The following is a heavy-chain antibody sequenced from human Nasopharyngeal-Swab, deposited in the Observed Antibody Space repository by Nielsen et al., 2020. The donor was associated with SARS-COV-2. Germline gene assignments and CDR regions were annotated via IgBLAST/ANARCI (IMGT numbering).Heavy chain of an antibody. D-gene: IGHD3-10*01. CDR3: ARDARSITMVRGVIYNWFDP. CDR2: ISSSGSTI. V-gene: IGHV3-48*03. CDR1: GFTFSSYE. Sequence: GESLKIYCAASGFTFSSYEMNWVRQAPGKGLEWVSYISSSGSTIYYADSVKGRFTISRDNAKNSLYLQMNSLRAEDTAVYYCARDARSITMVRGVIYNWFDPWGQGTLVTVSS. J-gene: IGHJ5*02.